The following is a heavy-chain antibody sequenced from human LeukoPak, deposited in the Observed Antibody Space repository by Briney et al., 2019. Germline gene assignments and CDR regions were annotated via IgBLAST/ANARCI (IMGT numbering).Heavy chain of an antibody. J-gene: IGHJ3*01. CDR1: GFSVRTNY. CDR3: VRAVHHLVYSDSSGYYRDAFDV. Sequence: GGSLRLSCAASGFSVRTNYMSWVRQAPGKGLEWVSDIYSGSTIRYEESVKGRFTISRDNSRDTLLLQKKNLRADCPAVHYVVRAVHHLVYSDSSGYYRDAFDVWGRGPVVTV. V-gene: IGHV3-53*01. D-gene: IGHD3-22*01. CDR2: IYSGSTI.